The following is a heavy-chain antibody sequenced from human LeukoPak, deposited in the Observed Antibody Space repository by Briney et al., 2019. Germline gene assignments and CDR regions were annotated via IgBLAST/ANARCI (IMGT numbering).Heavy chain of an antibody. Sequence: GESLKISCQGSGYSFTYYWIGWVRQMPGKGLEWMGIIYPGDSETRYSPSFQGQVTIAADKSISTAYLQWSSLKASDTAIYYCASLLLGFCSGNDCPFDYWGQGTLVTVSS. CDR3: ASLLLGFCSGNDCPFDY. J-gene: IGHJ4*02. CDR2: IYPGDSET. D-gene: IGHD2-15*01. CDR1: GYSFTYYW. V-gene: IGHV5-51*01.